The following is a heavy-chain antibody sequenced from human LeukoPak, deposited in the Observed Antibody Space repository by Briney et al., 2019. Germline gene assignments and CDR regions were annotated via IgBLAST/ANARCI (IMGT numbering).Heavy chain of an antibody. J-gene: IGHJ6*02. Sequence: PSETLSLTCTVSGGSISSSRYYWGWIRQPPGKGLEWIGSIYYSGSTYYNPSLKSRVTISVDTSKNQFSLKLSSVTAADTAVYYCASPYGSGSYYSDYYYYGMDVWGQGTTVTVSS. V-gene: IGHV4-39*01. CDR1: GGSISSSRYY. D-gene: IGHD3-10*01. CDR2: IYYSGST. CDR3: ASPYGSGSYYSDYYYYGMDV.